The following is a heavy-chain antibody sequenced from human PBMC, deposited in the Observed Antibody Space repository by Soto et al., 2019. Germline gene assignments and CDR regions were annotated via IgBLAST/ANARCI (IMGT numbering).Heavy chain of an antibody. CDR3: AKDGQAHCSGGSCFSGWFDS. CDR1: GFTFRNYG. J-gene: IGHJ5*01. D-gene: IGHD2-15*01. CDR2: ISYDGSKT. Sequence: QVQLVESGGSVVQPGKSLRLSCAASGFTFRNYGMHWVRQAPGKGLEWEALISYDGSKTDYADSVKGRFTVSRDNFKYTVYLQMNSLRPEDTAVYFCAKDGQAHCSGGSCFSGWFDSWGQGTQVTVSS. V-gene: IGHV3-30*18.